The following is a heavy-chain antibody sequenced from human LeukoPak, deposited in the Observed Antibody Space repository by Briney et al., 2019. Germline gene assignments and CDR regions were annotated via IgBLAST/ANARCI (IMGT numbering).Heavy chain of an antibody. CDR1: GFTFSSYS. J-gene: IGHJ3*02. CDR2: ISSSSSYI. D-gene: IGHD2-2*03. Sequence: PGGSLRLSCAASGFTFSSYSMNWVRQAPGKGLEWVSSISSSSSYIYYADSVKGRFTISRDNAKNSLYLQMNSLRAEDTAVYYCARDQLDIVVVPATAIFDFDIWGQGTMVTVSS. CDR3: ARDQLDIVVVPATAIFDFDI. V-gene: IGHV3-21*01.